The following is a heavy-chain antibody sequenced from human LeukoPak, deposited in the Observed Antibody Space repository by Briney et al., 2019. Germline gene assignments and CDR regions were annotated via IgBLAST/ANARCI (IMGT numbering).Heavy chain of an antibody. CDR1: GYTFTGYY. Sequence: GASVKVSCKASGYTFTGYYMHWVRQAPGQGLEWMGWINPNSGGTNYAQKFQGRVTMTRDTSISTAYMELSRLRSDDTAVYYCARRITMVRGVNRPFDYWGQGTLVTVSS. V-gene: IGHV1-2*02. CDR2: INPNSGGT. D-gene: IGHD3-10*01. J-gene: IGHJ4*02. CDR3: ARRITMVRGVNRPFDY.